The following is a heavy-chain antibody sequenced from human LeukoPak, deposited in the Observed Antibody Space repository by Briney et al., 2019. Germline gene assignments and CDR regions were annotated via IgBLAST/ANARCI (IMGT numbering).Heavy chain of an antibody. J-gene: IGHJ5*02. Sequence: SETLSLTCTVSGGSISSSSYYWGWIRQPPGKGLEWIGYIYYSGSTNYNPSLKSRVTISVDTSKNQFSLKPSSVTAADTAVYYCARGCSAGTPHNWFDPWGQGTLVTVSS. V-gene: IGHV4-61*05. CDR3: ARGCSAGTPHNWFDP. CDR2: IYYSGST. CDR1: GGSISSSSYY. D-gene: IGHD6-13*01.